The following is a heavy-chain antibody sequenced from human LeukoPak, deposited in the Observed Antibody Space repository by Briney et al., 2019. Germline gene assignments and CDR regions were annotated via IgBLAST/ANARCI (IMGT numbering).Heavy chain of an antibody. Sequence: GGSLRLSCAASAFTFSNYWMSWVRQAPGKGLEWVANIKEDGSEINYVDSVKGRFTISRDNAKDSLYLQMNSLRVDDTAVYYCARDRGYSTFDYWGQGTLVTVSS. V-gene: IGHV3-7*01. CDR2: IKEDGSEI. CDR3: ARDRGYSTFDY. CDR1: AFTFSNYW. J-gene: IGHJ4*02. D-gene: IGHD4-23*01.